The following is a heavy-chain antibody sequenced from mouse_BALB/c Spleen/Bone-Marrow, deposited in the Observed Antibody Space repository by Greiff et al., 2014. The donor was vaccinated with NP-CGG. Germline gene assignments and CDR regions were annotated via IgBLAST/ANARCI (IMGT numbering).Heavy chain of an antibody. CDR3: ARYYAGSSYFDY. J-gene: IGHJ2*01. V-gene: IGHV14-3*02. CDR1: GFNIKDTY. Sequence: EVKLMESGAELVKPGASVKLSCTASGFNIKDTYMHWVKQRPEQGLEWIGRIDPANGNTKYDPKFQGKATITADTSSNTAYLQLSSLTSEDTAVYSGARYYAGSSYFDYWGQGTTLTVSS. CDR2: IDPANGNT. D-gene: IGHD1-1*01.